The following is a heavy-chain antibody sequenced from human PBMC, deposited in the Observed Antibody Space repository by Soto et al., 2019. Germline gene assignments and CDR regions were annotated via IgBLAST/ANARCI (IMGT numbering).Heavy chain of an antibody. CDR1: GGTFSSYA. V-gene: IGHV1-69*13. Sequence: SVTVSCQASGGTFSSYAISWVRQAPGQGLEWMGGIIPIFGTANYAQKFQGRVTITADESTSTAYMELSSLRSEDTAVYYCARDFRSTAFDIWGQGTMVTVSS. J-gene: IGHJ3*02. CDR2: IIPIFGTA. D-gene: IGHD2-2*01. CDR3: ARDFRSTAFDI.